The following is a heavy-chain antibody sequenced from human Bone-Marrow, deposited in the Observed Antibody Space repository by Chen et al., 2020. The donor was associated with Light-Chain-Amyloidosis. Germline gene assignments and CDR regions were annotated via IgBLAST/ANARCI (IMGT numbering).Heavy chain of an antibody. V-gene: IGHV3-30-3*01. CDR2: LSYDGNSK. CDR3: ARVSFERGGPARPPGDS. CDR1: GFTFSNYG. Sequence: QVQLVESGGGVVQPGRSLRLSCAASGFTFSNYGMHGVRQTPGKGLEWVAVLSYDGNSKYSADSVKGRFTISRDSSKNTLYLQMNSLRAEDTAVYYCARVSFERGGPARPPGDSWGQGTLVTVSS. D-gene: IGHD6-6*01. J-gene: IGHJ4*02.